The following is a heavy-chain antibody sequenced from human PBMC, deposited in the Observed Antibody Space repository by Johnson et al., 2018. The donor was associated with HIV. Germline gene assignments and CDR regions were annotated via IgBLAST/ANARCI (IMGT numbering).Heavy chain of an antibody. J-gene: IGHJ3*02. Sequence: QVQLVESGGGLVQPGRSLRLSCAASGFTFDDYAMHWVRQAPGKGLEWVAVISYDGTSKYQADSVKGRFNISRDNAKNSLYLQMNSLRTEDTALYYCAKDLDGDYEPVGAFDIWGQGTMVTVSS. D-gene: IGHD4-17*01. CDR1: GFTFDDYA. CDR3: AKDLDGDYEPVGAFDI. CDR2: ISYDGTSK. V-gene: IGHV3-30*18.